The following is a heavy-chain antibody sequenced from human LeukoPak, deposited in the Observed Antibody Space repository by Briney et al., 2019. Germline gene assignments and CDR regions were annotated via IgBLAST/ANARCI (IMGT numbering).Heavy chain of an antibody. CDR2: ISGDGGST. CDR1: GFTFDDYA. CDR3: AKDGRIYDILTGYYPGYFDY. J-gene: IGHJ4*02. Sequence: GGSLRLSCAASGFTFDDYAMHWVRQAPGKGLEGVSLISGDGGSTYYADSVKGRFTISRDNSKNSLYLQMNSLRTEDTALYYCAKDGRIYDILTGYYPGYFDYWGQGTLVTVSS. D-gene: IGHD3-9*01. V-gene: IGHV3-43*02.